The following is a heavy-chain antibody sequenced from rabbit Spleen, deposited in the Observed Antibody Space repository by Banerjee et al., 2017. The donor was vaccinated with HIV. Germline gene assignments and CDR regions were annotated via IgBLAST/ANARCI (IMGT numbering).Heavy chain of an antibody. Sequence: QLKESGGGLVQPGGSLKLSCKASGFTRSSYYMSGVLQDPGKGLEWIGYIDPFFGTTYYANWVNGRFTISNDNAQNTVFLQMTSLTVADTATYFCARDPAYSSGSGSAIPYLWGPGPLVTVS. D-gene: IGHD1-1*01. CDR3: ARDPAYSSGSGSAIPYL. V-gene: IGHV1S7*01. CDR2: IDPFFGTT. CDR1: GFTRSSYY. J-gene: IGHJ4*01.